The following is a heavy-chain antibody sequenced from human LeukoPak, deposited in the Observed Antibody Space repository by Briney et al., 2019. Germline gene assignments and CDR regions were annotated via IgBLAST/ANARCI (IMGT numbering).Heavy chain of an antibody. CDR1: GYTFTSYA. CDR2: INTNTGNP. D-gene: IGHD6-19*01. CDR3: ARASSDWFEVGYYFDY. J-gene: IGHJ4*02. Sequence: ASVKVSCKASGYTFTSYAMNWVRQAPGQGLEWMGWINTNTGNPTYAQGFTGRFVFSLDTSVSTAYLQISSLKAEDTAVYYCARASSDWFEVGYYFDYWGQGTLVTVSS. V-gene: IGHV7-4-1*02.